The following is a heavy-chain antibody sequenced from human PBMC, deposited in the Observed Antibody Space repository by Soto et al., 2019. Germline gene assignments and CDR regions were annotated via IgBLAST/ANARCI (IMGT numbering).Heavy chain of an antibody. CDR2: LIPIFGTA. D-gene: IGHD2-2*01. Sequence: GASVKVSCXASGGTFNNYVINWVRQAPGQGLEWMGGLIPIFGTASYAQKFQGRVTITADKSTTTAYMELNSLRSEDTAVYYCAGRCDSTSCLAHFDYWGQGTLVTVSS. CDR3: AGRCDSTSCLAHFDY. CDR1: GGTFNNYV. V-gene: IGHV1-69*06. J-gene: IGHJ4*02.